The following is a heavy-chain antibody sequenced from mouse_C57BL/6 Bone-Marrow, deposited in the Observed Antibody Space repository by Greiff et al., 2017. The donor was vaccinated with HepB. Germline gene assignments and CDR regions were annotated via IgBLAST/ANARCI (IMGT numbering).Heavy chain of an antibody. CDR1: GYTFTSYW. J-gene: IGHJ2*01. Sequence: VQLQQSGAELVKPGASVKLSCKASGYTFTSYWMHWVKQRPGQGLEWIGMIHPNSGSTNYNEKFKSKATLTVDKSSSTAYMQLSSLTSEDSAVYYCARLGTGYFDYWGQGTTLTVSS. CDR3: ARLGTGYFDY. CDR2: IHPNSGST. V-gene: IGHV1-64*01. D-gene: IGHD4-1*01.